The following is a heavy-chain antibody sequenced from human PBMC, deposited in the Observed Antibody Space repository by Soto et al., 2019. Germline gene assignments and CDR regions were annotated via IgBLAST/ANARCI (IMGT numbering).Heavy chain of an antibody. J-gene: IGHJ6*02. V-gene: IGHV3-74*01. CDR2: INSDGSST. CDR1: GFTFSSYW. Sequence: GGSLRLSCAASGFTFSSYWMHWVWQAPGKGLVWLSRINSDGSSTSYVESVKGRFTISRDNAKNTLFLQMNSLRAEDTAVYYCARDAEAPYYYGMDVWGQGTTVTVSS. CDR3: ARDAEAPYYYGMDV.